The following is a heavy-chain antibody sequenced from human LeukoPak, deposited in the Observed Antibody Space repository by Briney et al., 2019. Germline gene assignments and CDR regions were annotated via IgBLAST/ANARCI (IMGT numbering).Heavy chain of an antibody. Sequence: SGTLSLTCTVSGVSITGISYFWGWIRHPPGKGLEWIGSISYSGSTYYNPSLKSRVTISVGTSKNQFSLKLNSVTAADTAVYYCARSVNIVVEYYFDYWGQGTLVTVSS. J-gene: IGHJ4*02. CDR1: GVSITGISYF. CDR2: ISYSGST. V-gene: IGHV4-39*01. D-gene: IGHD2-15*01. CDR3: ARSVNIVVEYYFDY.